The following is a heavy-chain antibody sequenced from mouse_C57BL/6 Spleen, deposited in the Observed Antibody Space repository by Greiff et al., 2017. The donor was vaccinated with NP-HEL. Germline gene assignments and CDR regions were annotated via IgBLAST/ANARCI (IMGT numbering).Heavy chain of an antibody. D-gene: IGHD2-1*01. V-gene: IGHV3-6*01. CDR3: AREYYGNFYAMDY. CDR2: ISYDGSN. CDR1: GYSITSGYY. J-gene: IGHJ4*01. Sequence: EVQLQESGPGLVKPSQSLSLTCSVTGYSITSGYYWNWIRQFPGNKLEWMGYISYDGSNNYNPSLKNRISITRDTSKNQFFLKLNSVTTEDTATYYCAREYYGNFYAMDYWGQGTSVTVSS.